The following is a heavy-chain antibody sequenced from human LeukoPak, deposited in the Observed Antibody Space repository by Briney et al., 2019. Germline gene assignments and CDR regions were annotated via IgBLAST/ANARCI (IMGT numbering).Heavy chain of an antibody. CDR3: AGVSGSYYGYLDS. D-gene: IGHD1-26*01. J-gene: IGHJ4*02. V-gene: IGHV3-30*04. Sequence: GRSLRLSCAASGFRFSRHSLHWVRQAPGKGLEWVALISYDQSHKYYSDSVKGRFTISRDNSNETVFLQMNTLRPEDTDVYYCAGVSGSYYGYLDSWGQGTLVTVSS. CDR1: GFRFSRHS. CDR2: ISYDQSHK.